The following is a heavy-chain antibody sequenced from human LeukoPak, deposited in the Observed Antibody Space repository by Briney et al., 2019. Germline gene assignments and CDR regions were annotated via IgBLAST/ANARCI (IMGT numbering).Heavy chain of an antibody. J-gene: IGHJ4*02. CDR1: GFTFSRYS. V-gene: IGHV3-48*02. CDR3: VRDPDALDY. Sequence: PGGSLRLSCAASGFTFSRYSMNWVRQAPGKGLEWVAYIRSGGSPVYYADSVKGRFTISGDNAQDSLYLQMNSLRDEDTAVYYCVRDPDALDYWGQGTPVTVSS. CDR2: IRSGGSPV.